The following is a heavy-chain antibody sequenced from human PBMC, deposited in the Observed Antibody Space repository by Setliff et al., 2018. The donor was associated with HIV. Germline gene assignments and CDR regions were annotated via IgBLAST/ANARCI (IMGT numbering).Heavy chain of an antibody. V-gene: IGHV4-39*02. CDR1: GGSVSSVDYS. J-gene: IGHJ5*02. CDR3: AGDSGYPSNWFDP. CDR2: IYYSGTT. D-gene: IGHD3-22*01. Sequence: TSETLSLTCTASGGSVSSVDYSWGWFRQPPGEGLEWIGSIYYSGTTYYAPSLETRLTISVDTSTNQFSLKLTSVTAADTAMYFCAGDSGYPSNWFDPWGQGILVTVSS.